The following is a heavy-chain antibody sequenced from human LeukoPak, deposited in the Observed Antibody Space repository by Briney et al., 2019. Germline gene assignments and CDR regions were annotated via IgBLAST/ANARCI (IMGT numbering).Heavy chain of an antibody. J-gene: IGHJ4*02. CDR1: GFTFSSYG. CDR3: AKDRYGSGTYQDY. V-gene: IGHV3-30*18. Sequence: GGFLRLSCAASGFTFSSYGMHWVRQAPGKGLEWVAVISYDGSNKYYADSVKGRFTISRDNSKNTLYLQMNSLRAEDTAVYYCAKDRYGSGTYQDYWGQGTLVTVSS. CDR2: ISYDGSNK. D-gene: IGHD3-10*01.